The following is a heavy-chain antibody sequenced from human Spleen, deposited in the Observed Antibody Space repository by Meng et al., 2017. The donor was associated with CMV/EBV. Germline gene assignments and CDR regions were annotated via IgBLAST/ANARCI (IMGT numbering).Heavy chain of an antibody. CDR1: GFTFRTSG. J-gene: IGHJ4*02. V-gene: IGHV3-30*18. CDR3: AKAKTAYGSHFDD. D-gene: IGHD3-10*01. CDR2: ISFDGSSQ. Sequence: CVASGFTFRTSGMHWVRQAPGKGLEWVAVISFDGSSQYYADSVKGRVTISRDKSKNTMHLEMNSLRPEDTAVYYCAKAKTAYGSHFDDWGQGTLVTVSS.